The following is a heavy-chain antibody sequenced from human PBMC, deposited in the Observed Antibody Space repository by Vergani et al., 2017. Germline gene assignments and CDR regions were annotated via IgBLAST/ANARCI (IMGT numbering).Heavy chain of an antibody. J-gene: IGHJ1*01. Sequence: QVQLVESEGGVVQPGRSLTLSCVASGFTFSSHGMYWVRQAPGKGLEWVAVIWYDGSNKYYGDSVKGRFTISRDNSKSTLYLQMNSLRTEDTAVYYCATKSCGTPGCQIGYFREWGQGTLVTVSS. V-gene: IGHV3-33*01. CDR2: IWYDGSNK. D-gene: IGHD1-1*01. CDR3: ATKSCGTPGCQIGYFRE. CDR1: GFTFSSHG.